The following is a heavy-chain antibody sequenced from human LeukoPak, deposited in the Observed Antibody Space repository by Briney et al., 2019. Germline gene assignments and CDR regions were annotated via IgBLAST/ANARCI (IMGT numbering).Heavy chain of an antibody. Sequence: GGFLRLSCSASGFTFSTYAMHWVRQAPGEGLEYVSAISSNGGSTYYADSVKGRFTISRDNSKSTLYLQMSSLRAEDTAVYYCVVSYLYAFDIWGQGTMVTVSS. J-gene: IGHJ3*02. D-gene: IGHD5-18*01. CDR3: VVSYLYAFDI. CDR2: ISSNGGST. V-gene: IGHV3-64D*09. CDR1: GFTFSTYA.